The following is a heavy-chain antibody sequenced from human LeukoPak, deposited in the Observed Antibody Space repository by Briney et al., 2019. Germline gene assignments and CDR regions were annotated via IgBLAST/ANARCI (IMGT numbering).Heavy chain of an antibody. CDR3: ARDLVQTTLSYYYYYGMDV. Sequence: ASVKVSCKASGCTFTSYYMHWVRQAPGQGLEWMGIINPSGGSTSYAQKFQGRVTMTRDTSTSTVYMELSSLRSEDTAVYYCARDLVQTTLSYYYYYGMDVWGQGTTVTVSS. D-gene: IGHD1-1*01. V-gene: IGHV1-46*01. J-gene: IGHJ6*02. CDR1: GCTFTSYY. CDR2: INPSGGST.